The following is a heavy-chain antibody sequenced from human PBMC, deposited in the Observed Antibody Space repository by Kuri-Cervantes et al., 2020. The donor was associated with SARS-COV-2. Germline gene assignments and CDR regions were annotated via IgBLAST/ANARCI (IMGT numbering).Heavy chain of an antibody. D-gene: IGHD4-11*01. CDR1: GASMSSNF. CDR2: VDHNGNG. J-gene: IGHJ6*03. V-gene: IGHV4-59*08. Sequence: SETLSLTCNVSGASMSSNFWSWIRQPPGKGLEWIGYVDHNGNGNYNPSLKSRVTMAVDMSKNQSSLRLISVTAADTAVYYCARHSTQYNYYYMDVWGKGTTVTVSS. CDR3: ARHSTQYNYYYMDV.